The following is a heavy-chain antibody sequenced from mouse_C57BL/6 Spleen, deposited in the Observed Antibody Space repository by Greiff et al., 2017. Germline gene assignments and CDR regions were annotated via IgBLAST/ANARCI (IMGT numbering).Heavy chain of an antibody. J-gene: IGHJ2*01. CDR1: GYSITSGYY. D-gene: IGHD1-1*01. Sequence: DVKLVESGPGLVKPSQSLSLTCSVTGYSITSGYYWNWIRQFPGNKLEWMGYISYDGSNNYNPSLKNRISITRDTSKNQFFLKLNSVTTEDTATYYCAREGRLATFDYWGQGTTLTVSS. CDR2: ISYDGSN. CDR3: AREGRLATFDY. V-gene: IGHV3-6*01.